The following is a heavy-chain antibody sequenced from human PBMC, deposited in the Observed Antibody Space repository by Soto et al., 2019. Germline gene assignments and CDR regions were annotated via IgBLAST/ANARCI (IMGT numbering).Heavy chain of an antibody. V-gene: IGHV3-21*01. CDR1: GFTFSSYS. CDR2: ISSSSSYI. J-gene: IGHJ3*02. D-gene: IGHD6-19*01. Sequence: EVQLVESGGGLVKPGGSLRLSCAASGFTFSSYSMNWVRQAPGKGLEWVSSISSSSSYIYYADSVKGRFTISRDNAKNSLYLQMNSLRAEDTAVYYCAREQQWLVHDAFDIWGQGTMVTVSS. CDR3: AREQQWLVHDAFDI.